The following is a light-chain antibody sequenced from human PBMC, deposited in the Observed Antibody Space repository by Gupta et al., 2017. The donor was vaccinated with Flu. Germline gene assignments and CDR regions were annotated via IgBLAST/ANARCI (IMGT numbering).Light chain of an antibody. CDR2: KAS. Sequence: DIQMTQSPSTLSASVGDRVTITCRASQSSDSWLAWYQQKPGKAPKLLIYKASNVESGVPSRFSGSGSGTXFTLTIXSLQPDDFATYYCQQYRSCPWTFGXGTTVEIK. CDR1: QSSDSW. V-gene: IGKV1-5*03. J-gene: IGKJ1*01. CDR3: QQYRSCPWT.